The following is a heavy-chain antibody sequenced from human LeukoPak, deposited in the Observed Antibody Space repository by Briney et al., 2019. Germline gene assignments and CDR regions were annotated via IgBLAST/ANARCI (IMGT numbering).Heavy chain of an antibody. J-gene: IGHJ4*02. CDR2: IYYSGST. V-gene: IGHV4-59*08. CDR3: ATAEYYYDSSGYFNY. CDR1: GGSISSYY. Sequence: SETLSLTCTVSGGSISSYYWSWIRQPPGKGLEWIGYIYYSGSTNYNPSLKSRVTISVDTSKNQFSLKLSSVTAADTAVYYCATAEYYYDSSGYFNYWGQGTLVTVSS. D-gene: IGHD3-22*01.